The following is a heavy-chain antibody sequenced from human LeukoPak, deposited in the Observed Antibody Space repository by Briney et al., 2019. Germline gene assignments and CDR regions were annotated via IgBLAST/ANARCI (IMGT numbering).Heavy chain of an antibody. J-gene: IGHJ1*01. CDR3: ARGRYCSGGSCLSPPYFLH. D-gene: IGHD2-15*01. Sequence: ASVTVSCKASGYTCTSYAMHWVRQAPGQMLEWMGWINAGNGNTKYSQKFQGRVTITRDTSASTAYMELSSLRSEDTAVYYCARGRYCSGGSCLSPPYFLHWGQGTLVTVSS. V-gene: IGHV1-3*01. CDR2: INAGNGNT. CDR1: GYTCTSYA.